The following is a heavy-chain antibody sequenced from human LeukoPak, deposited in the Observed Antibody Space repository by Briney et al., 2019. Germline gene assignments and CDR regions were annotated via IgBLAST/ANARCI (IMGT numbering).Heavy chain of an antibody. D-gene: IGHD3-9*01. J-gene: IGHJ4*02. CDR1: GGSISSGDYY. CDR2: IYYSGST. CDR3: ARESVSDWYSDY. V-gene: IGHV4-30-4*01. Sequence: PSETLSLTCTVSGGSISSGDYYWRWIRQPPGKGLEWIGYIYYSGSTYYNPSLKSRVTISVDTSKNQFSLKLSSVTAAGTAVYYCARESVSDWYSDYWGQGTLVTVSS.